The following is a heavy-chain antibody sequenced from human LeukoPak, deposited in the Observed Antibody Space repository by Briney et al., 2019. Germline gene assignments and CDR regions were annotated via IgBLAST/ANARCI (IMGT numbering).Heavy chain of an antibody. CDR3: ARARTDCGGDCYPFDS. CDR1: GGTFISNP. D-gene: IGHD2-21*02. Sequence: ASVKVSCKASGGTFISNPISWVRQAPGQGLEWMGGIIPIFGTANYTQKFQGRVTITTDEYTSTAYMELSSLRSEDTAIYYCARARTDCGGDCYPFDSWGQGTLVTVSS. V-gene: IGHV1-69*05. CDR2: IIPIFGTA. J-gene: IGHJ4*02.